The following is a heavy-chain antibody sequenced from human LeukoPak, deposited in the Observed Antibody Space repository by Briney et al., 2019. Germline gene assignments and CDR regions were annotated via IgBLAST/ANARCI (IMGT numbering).Heavy chain of an antibody. D-gene: IGHD3-16*02. CDR3: ARAGSYRFDY. V-gene: IGHV3-74*01. Sequence: GGSLRLSCAASGFTFSNYWMHWVRQVPGKGLEWVSRINTDGSTIDYADSLKGRFTISRDDAKNTLYLQMYSLRDEDTAIYYCARAGSYRFDYWGQGTLVTVSS. CDR1: GFTFSNYW. J-gene: IGHJ4*02. CDR2: INTDGSTI.